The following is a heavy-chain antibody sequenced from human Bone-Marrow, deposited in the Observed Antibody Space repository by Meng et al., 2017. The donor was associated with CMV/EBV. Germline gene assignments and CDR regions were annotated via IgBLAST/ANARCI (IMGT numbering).Heavy chain of an antibody. CDR1: GGSFSGYY. CDR3: ARGPPLYCSSSSCWLDY. V-gene: IGHV4-34*01. Sequence: GSLRLSCAVYGGSFSGYYWSWIRQPPGKGLEWIGGINHSGNTNYNPSLKSRVTISVDTSKNQFSLKLNSMTAADTAVYYCARGPPLYCSSSSCWLDYWGRGTLVTVSS. CDR2: INHSGNT. D-gene: IGHD2-2*01. J-gene: IGHJ4*02.